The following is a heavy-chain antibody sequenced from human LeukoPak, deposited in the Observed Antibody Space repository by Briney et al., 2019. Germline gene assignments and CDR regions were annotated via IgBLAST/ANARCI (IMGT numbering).Heavy chain of an antibody. V-gene: IGHV3-30*04. CDR1: GFPFSNYA. D-gene: IGHD2-2*01. CDR3: ARDGSWDIVVVPAAAPGYMDV. CDR2: ISYDGKKK. J-gene: IGHJ6*03. Sequence: GGSLRLSCAASGFPFSNYAMHWVRQAPGKGLEWVALISYDGKKKFYADSVKGRLTMSRDNSKNTLYLQMNSLRPEDTAVYYCARDGSWDIVVVPAAAPGYMDVWGIGTTVTVSS.